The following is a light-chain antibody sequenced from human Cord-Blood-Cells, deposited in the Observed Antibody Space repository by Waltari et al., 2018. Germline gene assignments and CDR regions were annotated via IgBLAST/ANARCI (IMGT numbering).Light chain of an antibody. CDR3: SSYTSSSTSFYV. CDR2: EVS. CDR1: SSDVGGYNH. J-gene: IGLJ1*01. V-gene: IGLV2-14*01. Sequence: QSALTQPASVSGSPGQSITISCTGTSSDVGGYNHVSWYQQHPGKAPKLMIYEVSNRTSRVSNRVSGSKSSTPASLTLSGLQAEDEDDYDCSSYTSSSTSFYVFGTGTKVTVL.